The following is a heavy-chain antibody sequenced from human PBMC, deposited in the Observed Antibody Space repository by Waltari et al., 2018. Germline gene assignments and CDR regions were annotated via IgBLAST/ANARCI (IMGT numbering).Heavy chain of an antibody. V-gene: IGHV1-69*04. CDR3: ARDPPYCSGGSCYSGDDDY. Sequence: QVQLVQSGAEVKKPGSSVKVSCKASGGTFSSYAISWVRQAPGQGLEWMGVIIPILGIANYAQKFQGRVTITADESTSTAYMELSSLRSEDTAVYYCARDPPYCSGGSCYSGDDDYWGQGTLVTVSS. D-gene: IGHD2-15*01. J-gene: IGHJ4*02. CDR2: IIPILGIA. CDR1: GGTFSSYA.